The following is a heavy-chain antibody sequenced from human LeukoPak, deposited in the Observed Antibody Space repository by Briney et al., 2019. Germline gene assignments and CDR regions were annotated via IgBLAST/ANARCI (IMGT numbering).Heavy chain of an antibody. CDR2: TSTSGSYM. J-gene: IGHJ4*02. D-gene: IGHD6-19*01. CDR1: GFTFSAYS. CDR3: ARDRGGTGWFTFDY. V-gene: IGHV3-21*01. Sequence: GGSLRLSCVASGFTFSAYSLNWVRQAPGRGLEWVSSTSTSGSYMYYADSLKGRFTISRDNAKDTLFLEMSSLRAEDTAMYYCARDRGGTGWFTFDYWGQGTLVTVSS.